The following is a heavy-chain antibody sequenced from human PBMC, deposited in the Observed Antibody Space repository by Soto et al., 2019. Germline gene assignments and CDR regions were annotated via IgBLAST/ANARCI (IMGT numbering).Heavy chain of an antibody. D-gene: IGHD3-10*01. J-gene: IGHJ6*02. Sequence: PSETLSLTSTVSGGSISSYYWSWIRQPPGKGLEWIGYIYYSGSTNYNPSLKSRVTISVDTSKNQFSLKLSSVTAADTAVYYCAGNPIYYYGSGSYSPYYYYYGMDVWGQGTTVTVSS. CDR1: GGSISSYY. CDR2: IYYSGST. V-gene: IGHV4-59*01. CDR3: AGNPIYYYGSGSYSPYYYYYGMDV.